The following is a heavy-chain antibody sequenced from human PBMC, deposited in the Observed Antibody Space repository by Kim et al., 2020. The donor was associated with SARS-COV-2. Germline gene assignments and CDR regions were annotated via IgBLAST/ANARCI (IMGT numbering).Heavy chain of an antibody. J-gene: IGHJ5*02. V-gene: IGHV3-21*01. D-gene: IGHD3-10*01. CDR3: ARENSMVRGVYWFDP. Sequence: GGSLRLSCAASGFTFSSYSMNWVRQAPGKGLEWVSSISSSSSYIYYADSVKGRFTISRDNAKNSLYLQMNSLRAEDTAVYYCARENSMVRGVYWFDPWGQGTLVTVSS. CDR2: ISSSSSYI. CDR1: GFTFSSYS.